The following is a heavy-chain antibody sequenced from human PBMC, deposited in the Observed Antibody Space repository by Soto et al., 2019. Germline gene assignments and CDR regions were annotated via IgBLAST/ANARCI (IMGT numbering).Heavy chain of an antibody. J-gene: IGHJ3*02. CDR3: ARPNGSGFADGFDI. CDR2: IIPIFGTA. V-gene: IGHV1-69*01. D-gene: IGHD3-10*01. Sequence: QVQLVQSGGEVKTPGSSVRVSCKASGGTFSGYAISWVRQAPGQGLEWMGGIIPIFGTAKYAQKWRGRVTITADEFTTSVEGNSLRSEDTAVYYCARPNGSGFADGFDIWGQGTMVTVSS. CDR1: GGTFSGYA.